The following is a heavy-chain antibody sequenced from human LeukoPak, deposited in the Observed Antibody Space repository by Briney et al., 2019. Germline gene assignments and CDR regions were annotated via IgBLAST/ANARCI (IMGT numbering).Heavy chain of an antibody. J-gene: IGHJ5*02. D-gene: IGHD4-17*01. CDR1: GGSISSSRYY. V-gene: IGHV4-39*01. Sequence: SETLSLTCTVPGGSISSSRYYWGWIRQPPGKELEWIGSIYYSVSTYYNPSLKSRVTMSVDTSKNQISLKLSSVTAADTAVYYCARHEYGHTNWFDPWGQGTLVTVSS. CDR2: IYYSVST. CDR3: ARHEYGHTNWFDP.